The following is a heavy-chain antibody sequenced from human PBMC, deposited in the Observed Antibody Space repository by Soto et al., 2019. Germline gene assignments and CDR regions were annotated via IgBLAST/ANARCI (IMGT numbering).Heavy chain of an antibody. Sequence: QVQLVQSGAEVKKPGSSVKVSCKASGGTFSSYAISWVRQAPGQGLEWMGGIILIFGTANYAQKFQGRVTITADESPSTAYMELRSLRSEDTAVYYCARDPYCSGGICYLTGWFDPWGQGTLVTVSS. J-gene: IGHJ5*02. CDR2: IILIFGTA. V-gene: IGHV1-69*01. CDR1: GGTFSSYA. CDR3: ARDPYCSGGICYLTGWFDP. D-gene: IGHD2-15*01.